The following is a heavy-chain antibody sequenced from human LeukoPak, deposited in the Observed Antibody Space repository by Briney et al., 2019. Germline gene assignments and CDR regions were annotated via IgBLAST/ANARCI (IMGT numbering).Heavy chain of an antibody. J-gene: IGHJ3*02. CDR1: GYSFTSYW. CDR3: ARSLSTYYYDSSGKGGAFDI. V-gene: IGHV5-51*01. D-gene: IGHD3-22*01. CDR2: IYPGDSDT. Sequence: GESLKISCKGSGYSFTSYWIGWVRQMPGKGLEWMGIIYPGDSDTRYSPSFQGQVTISADKSISTAYLQWSSLKASDTAMYYCARSLSTYYYDSSGKGGAFDIWGQGTMVTVSS.